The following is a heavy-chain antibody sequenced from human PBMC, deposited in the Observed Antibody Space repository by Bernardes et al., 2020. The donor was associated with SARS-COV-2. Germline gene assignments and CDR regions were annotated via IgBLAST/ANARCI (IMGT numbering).Heavy chain of an antibody. V-gene: IGHV3-7*03. CDR2: IKRDGSDT. J-gene: IGHJ6*02. CDR1: GFDFSDYW. CDR3: VRSAGMDV. Sequence: GGSLRLSCAGSGFDFSDYWMTWFRQAPGKGLEWVANIKRDGSDTYYVDSVKGRFTISRDNANNLVFLQMNSLRAEDTAVFYCVRSAGMDVWGQGTMVTVSS.